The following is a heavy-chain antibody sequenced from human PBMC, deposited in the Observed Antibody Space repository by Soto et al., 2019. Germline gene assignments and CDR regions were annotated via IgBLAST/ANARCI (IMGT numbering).Heavy chain of an antibody. CDR1: GGSISSSNYY. V-gene: IGHV4-39*01. D-gene: IGHD3-22*01. CDR2: FSYSGST. Sequence: QLQLQESGPGLVKPSETLSLTCTVSGGSISSSNYYWAWIRQPPGKGLEWIGSFSYSGSTYYKPSLKSRVSISVDTSKNQFSLKLSSATAADTAVYYCARPIEGGSSGYYHWGQGTLVTVSS. CDR3: ARPIEGGSSGYYH. J-gene: IGHJ5*02.